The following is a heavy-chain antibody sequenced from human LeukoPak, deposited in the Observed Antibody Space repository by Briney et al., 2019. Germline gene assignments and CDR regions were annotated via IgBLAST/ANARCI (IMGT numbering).Heavy chain of an antibody. D-gene: IGHD6-19*01. CDR1: GGSISSYY. CDR3: ARGQWLVNY. Sequence: PSETLSLTCTVSGGSISSYYWSWIRQPPGKGLEWIGYIYFSGGTYYNPPLKSRVTISVDTSKSQFSLKLSSVTAADTAVYFCARGQWLVNYWGQGTLVTVSS. J-gene: IGHJ4*02. V-gene: IGHV4-59*01. CDR2: IYFSGGT.